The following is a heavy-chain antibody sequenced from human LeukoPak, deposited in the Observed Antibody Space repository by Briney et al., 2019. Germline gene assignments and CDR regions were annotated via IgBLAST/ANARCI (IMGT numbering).Heavy chain of an antibody. CDR2: IRYDGSNK. J-gene: IGHJ4*02. D-gene: IGHD4-17*01. CDR1: GFTFSNYD. Sequence: GGSLRLSCAASGFTFSNYDMHWVRQAPGKGLEWVSFIRYDGSNKDYADSVKGRFTISRDNAKNSLYLQMNSLRAEDTAVYYCAGEGYGDYEGDYWGQGTLVTVSS. V-gene: IGHV3-30*02. CDR3: AGEGYGDYEGDY.